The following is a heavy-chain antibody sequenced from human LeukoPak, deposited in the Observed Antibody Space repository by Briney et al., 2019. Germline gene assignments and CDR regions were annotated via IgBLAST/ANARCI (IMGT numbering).Heavy chain of an antibody. D-gene: IGHD6-19*01. CDR1: GGSFSGYY. CDR2: INHSGST. J-gene: IGHJ4*02. Sequence: SETLSLTCAVYGGSFSGYYWSWIHQPPGKGLEWIGEINHSGSTNYNPSLKSRVTISVDTSKNQFSLKLSSVTAADTAVYYCARGRVVEGIAVAGTESDYWGQGTLVTVSS. CDR3: ARGRVVEGIAVAGTESDY. V-gene: IGHV4-34*01.